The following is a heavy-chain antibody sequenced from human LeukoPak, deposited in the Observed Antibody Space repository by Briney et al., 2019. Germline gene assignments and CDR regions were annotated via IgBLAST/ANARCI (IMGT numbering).Heavy chain of an antibody. J-gene: IGHJ4*02. CDR2: MKPNSGNT. CDR1: GYTFTSYD. Sequence: ASVKVSCKASGYTFTSYDINWVRQATGQGLEWMGWMKPNSGNTGYAQKFQGRVTMTRNTSISTAYMELSRLRSEDTAVYYCARGSPVPAAIDCWGQGTLVTVSS. D-gene: IGHD2-2*01. CDR3: ARGSPVPAAIDC. V-gene: IGHV1-8*01.